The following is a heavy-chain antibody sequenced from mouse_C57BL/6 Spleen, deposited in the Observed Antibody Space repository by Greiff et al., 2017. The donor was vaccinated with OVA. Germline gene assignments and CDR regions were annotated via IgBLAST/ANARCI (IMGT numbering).Heavy chain of an antibody. CDR2: IYPGSGNT. CDR1: GYTFTDYY. D-gene: IGHD2-2*01. V-gene: IGHV1-76*01. J-gene: IGHJ1*03. CDR3: ARRGLRRYWYFDV. Sequence: QVQLQQSGAELVRPGASVKLSCKASGYTFTDYYINWVKQRPGQGLEWIARIYPGSGNTYYNEKFKGKATLTAEKSSSTAYMQLSSLTSEDSAVYFCARRGLRRYWYFDVWGIGTTVTVSS.